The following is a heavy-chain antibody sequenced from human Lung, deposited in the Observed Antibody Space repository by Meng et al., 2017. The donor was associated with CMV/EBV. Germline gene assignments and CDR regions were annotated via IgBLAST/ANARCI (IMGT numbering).Heavy chain of an antibody. CDR2: IKKITEGGTT. CDR3: TSGNGKSDCDY. Sequence: CAASGFTFTNSWMNWVRQAPGKGLEWVGRIKKITEGGTTDYIAPVKGRFTISRDDSESTVYLQMNSLKTEDTAMYYCTSGNGKSDCDYWGQGTLVTVSS. V-gene: IGHV3-15*07. J-gene: IGHJ4*02. CDR1: GFTFTNSW.